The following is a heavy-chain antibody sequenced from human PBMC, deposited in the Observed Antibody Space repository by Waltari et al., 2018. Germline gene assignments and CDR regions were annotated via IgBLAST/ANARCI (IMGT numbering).Heavy chain of an antibody. D-gene: IGHD6-6*01. V-gene: IGHV1-69*10. CDR2: IIPILGIA. CDR3: ARSIAARGGDDY. CDR1: GGTFSSYA. J-gene: IGHJ4*02. Sequence: QVQLVQSGAEVKKPGSSVKVSCKASGGTFSSYAISWVRQAPGQGLEWMGGIIPILGIANYAQKFQGRVTMTADKSTSTAYMERSSLRSEDTAVYYWARSIAARGGDDYWGQGTLVTVSS.